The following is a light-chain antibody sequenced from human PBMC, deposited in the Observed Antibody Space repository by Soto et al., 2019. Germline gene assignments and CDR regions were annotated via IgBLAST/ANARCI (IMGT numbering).Light chain of an antibody. CDR3: SSYAGSSTYV. J-gene: IGLJ1*01. CDR1: SSDVGGYNY. Sequence: QSVLTQPASVSGSPGQSITISCTGTSSDVGGYNYVSWYQQHPGKAPKPMIYEVSDRPSGVSNRFSGSKSGNTASLTISGLQAEDEADYYCSSYAGSSTYVFGTGTKVTVL. CDR2: EVS. V-gene: IGLV2-14*01.